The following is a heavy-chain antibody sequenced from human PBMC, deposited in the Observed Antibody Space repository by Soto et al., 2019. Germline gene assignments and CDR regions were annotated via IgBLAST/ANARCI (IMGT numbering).Heavy chain of an antibody. CDR3: ARTREQWLVPYYYGMDV. CDR1: GFTFSSYG. D-gene: IGHD6-19*01. Sequence: QVQLVESGGGVVQPGRSLRLSCAASGFTFSSYGMHWVRQAPGKGLEWVAVISYDGSNKYYADSVKGRFTISRDNSKNXXYLQMNSLRAEDTAVYYCARTREQWLVPYYYGMDVWGQGTTVTVSS. V-gene: IGHV3-30*03. CDR2: ISYDGSNK. J-gene: IGHJ6*02.